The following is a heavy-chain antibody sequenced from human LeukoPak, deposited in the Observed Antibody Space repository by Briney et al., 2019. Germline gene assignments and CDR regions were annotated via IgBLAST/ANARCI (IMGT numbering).Heavy chain of an antibody. Sequence: ASVKVSCKASGYTFTSYGISWVRQAPGQGLEWMGWISAYNGNTNYAQKLQGRVTMTTGTSTSTAYMELRSLRSDDTAVYYCARDARHYYDSSGYSENPLDYWGQGTLVTVSS. J-gene: IGHJ4*02. D-gene: IGHD3-22*01. CDR1: GYTFTSYG. CDR3: ARDARHYYDSSGYSENPLDY. V-gene: IGHV1-18*01. CDR2: ISAYNGNT.